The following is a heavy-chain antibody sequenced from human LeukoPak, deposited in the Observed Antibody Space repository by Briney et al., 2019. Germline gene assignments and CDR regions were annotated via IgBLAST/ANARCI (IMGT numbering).Heavy chain of an antibody. D-gene: IGHD3-16*01. Sequence: GGSLRLSCAASGFTFSSYSMNWLRQAPGKGLEWVSIISGTSNTIYYADSVKGRFTISRDNAKNSLYLQMNSLRDEDTAVYYCARKGGGIIDYWGQGTLVTVSS. J-gene: IGHJ4*02. V-gene: IGHV3-48*02. CDR1: GFTFSSYS. CDR2: ISGTSNTI. CDR3: ARKGGGIIDY.